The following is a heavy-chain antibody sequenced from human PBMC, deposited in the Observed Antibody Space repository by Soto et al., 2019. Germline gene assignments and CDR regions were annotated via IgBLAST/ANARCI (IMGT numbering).Heavy chain of an antibody. Sequence: QVRLVQSGAEVKKPGASVKVSCKVSGYTLTELSMHWVRQAPGKGLEWMGGFDPEDGERIYAQKFHGRVTITEDTSTDTANIELSSLRSEDTAVYYCATLGNDSSGYYYGNFDYWGQGTLVTVSS. CDR1: GYTLTELS. CDR3: ATLGNDSSGYYYGNFDY. J-gene: IGHJ4*02. V-gene: IGHV1-24*01. D-gene: IGHD3-22*01. CDR2: FDPEDGER.